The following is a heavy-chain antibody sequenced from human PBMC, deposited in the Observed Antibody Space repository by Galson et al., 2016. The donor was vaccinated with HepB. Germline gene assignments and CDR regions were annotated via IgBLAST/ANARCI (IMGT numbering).Heavy chain of an antibody. Sequence: SLRLSCAASGFTFSDYYMSWIRQAPGKGLEWVSYISISSSYTNYADSMKGRFTISRDNAKNSVYLQMNSLRAEDTAVYYCARNRGYSGYDAFDIWGQGTMVTVSS. CDR1: GFTFSDYY. CDR2: ISISSSYT. CDR3: ARNRGYSGYDAFDI. J-gene: IGHJ3*02. D-gene: IGHD5-12*01. V-gene: IGHV3-11*03.